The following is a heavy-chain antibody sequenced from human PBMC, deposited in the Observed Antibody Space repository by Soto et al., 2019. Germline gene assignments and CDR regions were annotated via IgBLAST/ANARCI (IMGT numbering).Heavy chain of an antibody. J-gene: IGHJ4*02. CDR3: AKAPYIFGYYIDY. CDR2: ISNDGSSE. V-gene: IGHV3-30*18. D-gene: IGHD3-3*02. Sequence: PGGALRLSCAASGFSFSGYGMHWVRQAPGKGLEWVAIISNDGSSEHYADSVRGRVTISRDKSKNTLYLQMNSLRNEDTGVYYCAKAPYIFGYYIDYWGQGTLVTVSS. CDR1: GFSFSGYG.